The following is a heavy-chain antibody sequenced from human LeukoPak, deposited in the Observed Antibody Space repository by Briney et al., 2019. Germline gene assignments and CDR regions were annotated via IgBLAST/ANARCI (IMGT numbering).Heavy chain of an antibody. J-gene: IGHJ4*02. V-gene: IGHV3-21*04. CDR3: ARDLEPQNYDYVWGSYRYYLDY. Sequence: GGSLRLSCTVSGFTFSSFTMNWVRQGPGKGLEWVASISNSGDYISYADSLEGRFTISRDNAKNSLFLQMSSLRSEDTAVYYCARDLEPQNYDYVWGSYRYYLDYWGQGTLVTVSS. D-gene: IGHD3-16*02. CDR1: GFTFSSFT. CDR2: ISNSGDYI.